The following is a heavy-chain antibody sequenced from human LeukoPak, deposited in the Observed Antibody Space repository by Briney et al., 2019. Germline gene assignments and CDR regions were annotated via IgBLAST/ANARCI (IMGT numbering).Heavy chain of an antibody. D-gene: IGHD6-13*01. J-gene: IGHJ3*02. CDR1: GFTFSSYW. CDR2: IKQDGSEK. CDR3: ARSGSKNSSSWYDAFDI. V-gene: IGHV3-7*01. Sequence: GGSLRLSCAASGFTFSSYWMSWVRQAPGKGLEWVAHIKQDGSEKYYVDSVKGRFTISRDNAKNSLYLQMNSLRAEDTAVYYCARSGSKNSSSWYDAFDIWGQGTMVTVSS.